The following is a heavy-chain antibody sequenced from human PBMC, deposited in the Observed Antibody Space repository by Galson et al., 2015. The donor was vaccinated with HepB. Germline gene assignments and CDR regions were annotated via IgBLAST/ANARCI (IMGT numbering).Heavy chain of an antibody. CDR2: IIPILGIA. CDR3: ASELGIWFGVLDGY. J-gene: IGHJ4*02. V-gene: IGHV1-69*04. D-gene: IGHD3-10*01. Sequence: SVKVSCKASGGTFSSYAISWVRQAPGQGLEWMGRIIPILGIANYAQKFQGRVTITADKSTSTAYMELSSLRSEDTAVYYCASELGIWFGVLDGYWGQGTLVTVSS. CDR1: GGTFSSYA.